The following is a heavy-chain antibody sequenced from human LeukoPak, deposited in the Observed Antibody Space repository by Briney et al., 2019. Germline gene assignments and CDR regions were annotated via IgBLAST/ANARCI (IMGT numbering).Heavy chain of an antibody. CDR1: GYTFTTYG. CDR3: ASTPPRCSSTSCYGDYYYYYYMDV. V-gene: IGHV1-69*13. CDR2: IIPIFGTA. Sequence: SVKVFCKASGYTFTTYGISWVRQAPGQGLEWMGGIIPIFGTANYAQKFQGRVTITADESTSTAYMELSSLRSEDTAVYYCASTPPRCSSTSCYGDYYYYYYMDVWGKGTTVTVSS. J-gene: IGHJ6*03. D-gene: IGHD2-2*01.